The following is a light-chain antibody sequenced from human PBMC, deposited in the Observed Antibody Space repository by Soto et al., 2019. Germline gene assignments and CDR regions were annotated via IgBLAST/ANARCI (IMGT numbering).Light chain of an antibody. CDR2: GAS. Sequence: EIVMTQSPATLSVSPGERATLSCRASQSVSSNLAWYQQKPGQAPRLLIYGASTRATGIPARFSGSGSGTEFTLTISSLQSEDFAVYYCQQYNNWPPLLTFGCGTKVEIK. CDR3: QQYNNWPPLLT. J-gene: IGKJ4*01. V-gene: IGKV3-15*01. CDR1: QSVSSN.